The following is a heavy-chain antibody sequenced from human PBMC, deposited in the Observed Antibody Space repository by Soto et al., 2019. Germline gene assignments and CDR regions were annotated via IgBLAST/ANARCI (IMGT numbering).Heavy chain of an antibody. CDR1: GFTVSTNY. J-gene: IGHJ6*02. D-gene: IGHD5-18*01. V-gene: IGHV3-53*01. CDR2: IYYGGST. Sequence: PGGSLRLSCAVSGFTVSTNYMGWVRQAPGKGLEWVSIIYYGGSTYYADSVKGRFTISRDNSKNTLYLQMNSLGAEDTAVYYCARDPRGYTYGVGYDHSGMDVWGQGTTVTVS. CDR3: ARDPRGYTYGVGYDHSGMDV.